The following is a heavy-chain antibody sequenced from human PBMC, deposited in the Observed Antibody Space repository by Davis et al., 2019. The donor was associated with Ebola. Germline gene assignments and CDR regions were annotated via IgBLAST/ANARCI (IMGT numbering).Heavy chain of an antibody. CDR3: ARDNLWFGDNWFDP. CDR2: IYYSGST. V-gene: IGHV4-59*12. CDR1: GGSISSYY. J-gene: IGHJ5*02. Sequence: SETLSLTCTVSGGSISSYYWSWIRQPPGKGLEWIGYIYYSGSTNYNPSLKSRVTISVDTSKNQFSLKLSSVTAADTAVYYCARDNLWFGDNWFDPWGQGTLVTVSS. D-gene: IGHD3-10*01.